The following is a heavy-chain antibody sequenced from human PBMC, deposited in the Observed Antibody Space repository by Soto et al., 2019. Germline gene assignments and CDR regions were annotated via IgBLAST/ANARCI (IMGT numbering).Heavy chain of an antibody. CDR1: GGSISRGAYF. CDR3: ARGGRQYYLFDY. Sequence: QVHLQESGPGQVRPSQTLSLSCSVSGGSISRGAYFWTWIRQFPGKGLEWIAYISYTGATYYNPSLKSRVTISADTSKNQFSLKLSSVTAADTAVYYCARGGRQYYLFDYWGQGTLVAVSS. J-gene: IGHJ4*02. CDR2: ISYTGAT. V-gene: IGHV4-31*03. D-gene: IGHD1-26*01.